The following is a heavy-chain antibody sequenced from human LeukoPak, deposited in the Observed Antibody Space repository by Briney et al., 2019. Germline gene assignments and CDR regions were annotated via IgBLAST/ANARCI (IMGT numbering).Heavy chain of an antibody. Sequence: GGSLRLSCTTSGFASSNYAMNWVRQAPGKGPEWVSGISGFNTYYADSVKGRFTIFRDNSKNVLYLQMDRLRAEDTAVYSCAKDVCTSPRCLLYFDSWGQGTLVTVSS. CDR1: GFASSNYA. CDR2: ISGFNT. D-gene: IGHD2-8*01. V-gene: IGHV3-23*01. J-gene: IGHJ4*02. CDR3: AKDVCTSPRCLLYFDS.